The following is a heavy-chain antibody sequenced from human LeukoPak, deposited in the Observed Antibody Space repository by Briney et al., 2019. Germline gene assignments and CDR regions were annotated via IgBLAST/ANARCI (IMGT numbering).Heavy chain of an antibody. D-gene: IGHD3-22*01. CDR2: ISYDGSNK. CDR1: GFTFSSYA. CDR3: ARVIYYDSSGYRYTLFDY. V-gene: IGHV3-30-3*01. Sequence: GGSLRLSCAASGFTFSSYAMHWVRQAPGKGLEWVAVISYDGSNKYYADSVKGRFTISRDNSKNTLYLQMNSLRAEDTAVYYCARVIYYDSSGYRYTLFDYWGQGTLVTVSS. J-gene: IGHJ4*02.